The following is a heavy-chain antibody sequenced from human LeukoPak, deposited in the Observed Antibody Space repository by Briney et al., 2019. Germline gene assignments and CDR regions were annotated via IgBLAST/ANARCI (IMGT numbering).Heavy chain of an antibody. V-gene: IGHV4-34*01. J-gene: IGHJ4*02. CDR2: INHSGST. CDR3: ARLGQAAAYPLYN. D-gene: IGHD6-13*01. Sequence: SETLSLTCAVYGGSFSGYYWSWIRQPPGKGLEWIGDINHSGSTNYNPSLKSRVTISVDTSKNQFSLKLSSVTAADTAVYYCARLGQAAAYPLYNWGQGTLVTVSS. CDR1: GGSFSGYY.